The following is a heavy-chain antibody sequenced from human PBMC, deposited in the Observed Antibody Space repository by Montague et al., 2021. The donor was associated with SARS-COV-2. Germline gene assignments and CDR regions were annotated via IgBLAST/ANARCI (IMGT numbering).Heavy chain of an antibody. CDR3: ARRYCSSTNCPNWFDP. D-gene: IGHD2-2*01. J-gene: IGHJ5*02. CDR2: IDHSGST. CDR1: GGSISSSNW. Sequence: SETLSLTCAVSGGSISSSNWWSWVRQPPGKGLEWIGEIDHSGSTNYNPSLKSRVTISVDKSKNQFSLKLSSVTAADTAVYYCARRYCSSTNCPNWFDPWGQGTLVTVSS. V-gene: IGHV4-4*02.